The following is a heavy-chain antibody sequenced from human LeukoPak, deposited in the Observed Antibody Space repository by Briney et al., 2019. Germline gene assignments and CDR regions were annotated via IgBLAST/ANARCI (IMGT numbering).Heavy chain of an antibody. CDR1: GFTFGSYG. D-gene: IGHD2-15*01. J-gene: IGHJ5*02. V-gene: IGHV3-30*02. CDR3: AKDPYRVVVATGNYLDP. Sequence: GGSLTLSCAASGFTFGSYGMHWVRQAPGKGLEWVALIWYDGNNKYYADSVKGRFTISRDNSKNTLYLQMNSLRAEDTAVYYCAKDPYRVVVATGNYLDPWGQGTLVTVSS. CDR2: IWYDGNNK.